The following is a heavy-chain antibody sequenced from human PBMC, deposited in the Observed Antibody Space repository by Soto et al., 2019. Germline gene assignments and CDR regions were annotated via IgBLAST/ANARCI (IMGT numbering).Heavy chain of an antibody. CDR1: GFTFENFG. CDR3: AKSLDGVAVQEFDP. D-gene: IGHD3-3*01. CDR2: IAYDGSSK. V-gene: IGHV3-30*18. Sequence: QVQLVESGGGVVQPGMSRRLSCAASGFTFENFGMHWVRQAPGKGLEWVAVIAYDGSSKYYADSVKGRFTISRDNSNNTLDLQMNSLRVEDTAVYYCAKSLDGVAVQEFDPRGQGPLVTVSS. J-gene: IGHJ5*02.